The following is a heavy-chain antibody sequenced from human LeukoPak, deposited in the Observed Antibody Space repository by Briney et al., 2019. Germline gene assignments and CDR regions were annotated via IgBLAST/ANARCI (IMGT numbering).Heavy chain of an antibody. J-gene: IGHJ3*02. CDR3: ARVAYYYDSSGYYDAFDI. CDR1: GGSISSGSYY. D-gene: IGHD3-22*01. Sequence: SETLSLTCTVSGGSISSGSYYWSWIRQPAGKGLEWIGRIYTSGSTNYNPSLKSRVTISVDTSKNQFSLELSSVTAADTAVYYCARVAYYYDSSGYYDAFDIWGQGTMVTVSS. CDR2: IYTSGST. V-gene: IGHV4-61*02.